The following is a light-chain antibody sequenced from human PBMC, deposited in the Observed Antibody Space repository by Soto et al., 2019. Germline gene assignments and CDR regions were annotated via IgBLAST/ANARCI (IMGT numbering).Light chain of an antibody. CDR2: GAS. Sequence: TQSPDTLSLSPGERATLSCRASQSVSSDYLVWYQQKPGQAPRLLIYGASRRATGIPDRFSGGGSGTDFILTISRLEPEDFAVYYCQHYDNTPPSVTFGPGTKVDIK. V-gene: IGKV3-20*01. J-gene: IGKJ3*01. CDR1: QSVSSDY. CDR3: QHYDNTPPSVT.